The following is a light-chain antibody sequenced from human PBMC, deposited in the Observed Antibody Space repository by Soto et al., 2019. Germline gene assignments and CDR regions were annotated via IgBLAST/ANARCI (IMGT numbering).Light chain of an antibody. CDR1: QSVSSY. Sequence: EIVLTQSPATLSLSPGERATLSCRASQSVSSYLAWYQQKPGQAPRRLIYDASNRSTGIPARFSGSGSGTDFTLTISSLEPEDFAVYYCQQRRNWITFGQGTRLEIK. CDR3: QQRRNWIT. V-gene: IGKV3-11*01. CDR2: DAS. J-gene: IGKJ5*01.